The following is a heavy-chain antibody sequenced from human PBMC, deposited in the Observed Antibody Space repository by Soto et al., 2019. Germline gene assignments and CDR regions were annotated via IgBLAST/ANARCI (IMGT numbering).Heavy chain of an antibody. CDR1: GFTFTSSA. CDR3: PAAPPLRGNCSSTSCYPKGYYYYGMDV. V-gene: IGHV1-58*01. D-gene: IGHD2-2*01. Sequence: ASVKVSCKASGFTFTSSAVQWVRQARGQRLEWIGWIVVGSGNTNYAQKFQERVTITRDMSTSTAYMELSSMRSEATAVYYCPAAPPLRGNCSSTSCYPKGYYYYGMDVWGQGTTVTVSS. J-gene: IGHJ6*02. CDR2: IVVGSGNT.